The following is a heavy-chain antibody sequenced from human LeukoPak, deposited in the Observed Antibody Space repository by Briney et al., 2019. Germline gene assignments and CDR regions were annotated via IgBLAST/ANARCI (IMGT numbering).Heavy chain of an antibody. J-gene: IGHJ6*03. CDR1: GGSFSSYY. Sequence: PSETLSLTCAVYGGSFSSYYWSWIRQPPGKGLDWIGYIYYSGGTNYNPSLKSRVTISVDTSKNRFSLKLSSVTAADTAVYYCAREAYYYDSSGYYPGIYYYYMDVWGKGTTVTVSS. CDR3: AREAYYYDSSGYYPGIYYYYMDV. V-gene: IGHV4-59*01. D-gene: IGHD3-22*01. CDR2: IYYSGGT.